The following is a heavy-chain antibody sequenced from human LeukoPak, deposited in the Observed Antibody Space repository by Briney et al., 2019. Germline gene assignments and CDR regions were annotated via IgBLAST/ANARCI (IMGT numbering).Heavy chain of an antibody. Sequence: GSLRLSCAVSGFAFGSEAMSWVRQSPARGLEWVASISPGGGTTYYADYVKGRFTISRDNSNNTLYVQMNSLRAEDTAVYYCAKGLKTTVGPYMGYHYYMDVWGKGTTVTVSS. V-gene: IGHV3-23*01. CDR3: AKGLKTTVGPYMGYHYYMDV. CDR2: ISPGGGTT. J-gene: IGHJ6*03. D-gene: IGHD1-1*01. CDR1: GFAFGSEA.